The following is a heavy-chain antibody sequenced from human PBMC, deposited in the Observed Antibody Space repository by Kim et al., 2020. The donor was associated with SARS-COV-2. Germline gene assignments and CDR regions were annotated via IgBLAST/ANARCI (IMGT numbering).Heavy chain of an antibody. V-gene: IGHV1-3*01. CDR3: ASQALWFGELLP. J-gene: IGHJ5*02. D-gene: IGHD3-10*01. Sequence: KYSQKFQGRVTITRDTSASTAYMELSSLRSEDTAVYYCASQALWFGELLPWGQGTLVTVSS.